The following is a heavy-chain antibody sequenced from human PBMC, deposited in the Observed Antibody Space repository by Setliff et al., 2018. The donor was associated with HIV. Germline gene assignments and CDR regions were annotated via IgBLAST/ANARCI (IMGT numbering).Heavy chain of an antibody. Sequence: SETLSLTCIVSGGSISTTSYYWGWIRQPPGKGLEWIGSIYYSGSTYYNPSLKSRVTISVDTSKNQFSLKLSSVTVADTAVYYCARGPYSSGWYTLDYWGQGTLVTVSS. CDR2: IYYSGST. V-gene: IGHV4-39*01. CDR1: GGSISTTSYY. D-gene: IGHD6-19*01. CDR3: ARGPYSSGWYTLDY. J-gene: IGHJ4*02.